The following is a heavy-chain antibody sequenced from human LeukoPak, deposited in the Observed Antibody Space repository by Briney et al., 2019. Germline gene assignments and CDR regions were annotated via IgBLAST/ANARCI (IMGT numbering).Heavy chain of an antibody. Sequence: GESLKISCKGSGYTFTSYWIGWVRQMPGKGLEWVGIIYPGDSDIRYSPSFQGQVTISVDKSIYTASLQWRSLKASDTAMYYCARSGEYSSSFFDYWGQGTLVTVSS. CDR1: GYTFTSYW. CDR2: IYPGDSDI. J-gene: IGHJ4*02. D-gene: IGHD6-6*01. V-gene: IGHV5-51*01. CDR3: ARSGEYSSSFFDY.